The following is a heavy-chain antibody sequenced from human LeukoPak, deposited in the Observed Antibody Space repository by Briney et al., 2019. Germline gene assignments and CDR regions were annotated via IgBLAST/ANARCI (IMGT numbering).Heavy chain of an antibody. J-gene: IGHJ4*02. Sequence: GGSLRLSCAASGFSISNDWMSWVRQAPGKGLEWVARVKSRSAGGTTDYAAPVKGRFTISRDDSKNTLYLQMNSLKTEDTAVYYCTLIQGWGSGSYYRDFWGPGTLVTVSS. CDR2: VKSRSAGGTT. CDR1: GFSISNDW. CDR3: TLIQGWGSGSYYRDF. V-gene: IGHV3-15*01. D-gene: IGHD3-10*01.